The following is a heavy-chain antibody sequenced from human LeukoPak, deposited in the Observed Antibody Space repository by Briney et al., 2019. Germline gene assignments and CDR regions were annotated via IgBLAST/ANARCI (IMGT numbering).Heavy chain of an antibody. D-gene: IGHD6-13*01. V-gene: IGHV1-2*02. CDR3: ARAGIAAAGGYNWFDP. CDR2: INPNSGDT. J-gene: IGHJ5*02. Sequence: ASVKVSCKASGYTFTGYYMHWVRQAPGQGLEWMGWINPNSGDTNYAQKFQGRVTMTRDTSISTAYMELSRLRSDDTAVYYCARAGIAAAGGYNWFDPWGQGTLVTVSS. CDR1: GYTFTGYY.